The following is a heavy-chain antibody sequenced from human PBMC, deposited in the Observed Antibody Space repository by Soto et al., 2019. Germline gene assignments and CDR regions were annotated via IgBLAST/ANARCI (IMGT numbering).Heavy chain of an antibody. CDR2: IYPGDSDT. Sequence: EVQLVQSGAEVKKPGESLKISCKGSGYSFTSYWIGWVRQMPGKGLEWMGIIYPGDSDTRYSPSFQGQVTISADKSISTAYLQWGSLKASDTAMYYCASQPGIEAAGDYYYGMDVWGQGTTVTVSS. J-gene: IGHJ6*02. CDR1: GYSFTSYW. D-gene: IGHD6-25*01. V-gene: IGHV5-51*01. CDR3: ASQPGIEAAGDYYYGMDV.